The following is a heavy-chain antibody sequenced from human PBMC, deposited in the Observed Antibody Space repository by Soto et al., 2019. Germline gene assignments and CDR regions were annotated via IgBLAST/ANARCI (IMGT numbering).Heavy chain of an antibody. V-gene: IGHV1-8*01. J-gene: IGHJ4*02. Sequence: ASVKVSCKASGYTFTNYETIWVRQATGQGLEWVGWMNPNSGDTVYAEKFQGRVTLTRDTSISTAYMELNSLRAEDTAVYYCARAGPGSGSYYVPFDYWGQGTLVTVSS. CDR3: ARAGPGSGSYYVPFDY. CDR1: GYTFTNYE. D-gene: IGHD3-10*01. CDR2: MNPNSGDT.